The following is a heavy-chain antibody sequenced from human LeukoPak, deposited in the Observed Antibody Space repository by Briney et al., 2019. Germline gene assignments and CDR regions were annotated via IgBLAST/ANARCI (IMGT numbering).Heavy chain of an antibody. CDR2: ISYDGSNK. Sequence: QPGRSLRLSCAASGFTFSSYAMHWVRQAPGKGLEWVAVISYDGSNKYYADSVKGRFTISRDNSKNTLYLQMNSLRAEDTAVYYCARGMASGWYDAFDIWGQGTMVTVSS. V-gene: IGHV3-30-3*01. CDR3: ARGMASGWYDAFDI. J-gene: IGHJ3*02. CDR1: GFTFSSYA. D-gene: IGHD6-19*01.